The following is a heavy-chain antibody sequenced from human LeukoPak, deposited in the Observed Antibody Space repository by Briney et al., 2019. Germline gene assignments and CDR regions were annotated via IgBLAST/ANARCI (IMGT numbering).Heavy chain of an antibody. CDR1: GGSFSGYY. J-gene: IGHJ4*02. D-gene: IGHD6-13*01. CDR2: INHSGST. Sequence: SETLSLTCAVYGGSFSGYYWSWIRQPPGKGLEWIGEINHSGSTNYNPSLKSRVTISVDRSKNQFSLKLSSVTAADTAVYYCARDSGVGAAAGTGNYWGQGTLVTVSS. V-gene: IGHV4-34*01. CDR3: ARDSGVGAAAGTGNY.